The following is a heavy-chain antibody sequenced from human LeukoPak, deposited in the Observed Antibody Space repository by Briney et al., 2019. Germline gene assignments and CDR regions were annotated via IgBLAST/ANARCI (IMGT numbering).Heavy chain of an antibody. CDR2: IYYSGRT. Sequence: SETLSLTCTVSGDSISSSSYYWGWIRQPPGKGLEWIGSIYYSGRTYYNPSLKSRVTISVDTSKNQFSLKLSSVTAADTAVYYCAREGMGGAMFDPWGQGTLVTVSS. D-gene: IGHD3-16*01. CDR3: AREGMGGAMFDP. V-gene: IGHV4-39*07. CDR1: GDSISSSSYY. J-gene: IGHJ5*02.